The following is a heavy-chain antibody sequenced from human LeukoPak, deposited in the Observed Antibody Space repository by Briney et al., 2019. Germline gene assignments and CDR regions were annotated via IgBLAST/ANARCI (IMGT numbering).Heavy chain of an antibody. CDR1: GYTFTSYY. CDR2: VNPTSAGT. J-gene: IGHJ4*02. Sequence: PSVKVSCKTSGYTFTSYYMYWVRNAPGQGIDLMGWVNPTSAGTNYEQKFQGRVTMTRDTSISTAYMELSRLRSDDTAVYYCARVYYYYDSSGILTLYFDYWGQGTLVTVSS. V-gene: IGHV1-2*02. D-gene: IGHD3-22*01. CDR3: ARVYYYYDSSGILTLYFDY.